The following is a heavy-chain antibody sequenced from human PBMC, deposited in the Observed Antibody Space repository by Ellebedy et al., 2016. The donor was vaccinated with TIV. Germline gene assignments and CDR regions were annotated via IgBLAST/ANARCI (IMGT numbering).Heavy chain of an antibody. CDR3: AKGPTRGY. D-gene: IGHD5-24*01. CDR2: ISYDGSNK. Sequence: GESLKISCAASGFTFSSYGMHWVRQAPGKELEWVAVISYDGSNKYYADSVKGRFTISRDIPENTWYLQMNSLRADDTAVYYCAKGPTRGYWGQGTLVTVSS. V-gene: IGHV3-30*18. CDR1: GFTFSSYG. J-gene: IGHJ4*02.